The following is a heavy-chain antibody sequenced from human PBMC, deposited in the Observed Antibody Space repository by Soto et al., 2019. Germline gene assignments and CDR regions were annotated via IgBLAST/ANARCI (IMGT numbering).Heavy chain of an antibody. CDR2: ISSSSSYI. CDR1: GFTFSSYS. CDR3: GGDRRRGGWYAFEI. D-gene: IGHD2-15*01. V-gene: IGHV3-21*01. Sequence: GVSLRLSCAASGFTFSSYSMNWVRQAPGKGLEWVSSISSSSSYIYYADSVKGRFTISRDNAKNSLYLQMSSLRAEDTAVYYCGGDRRRGGWYAFEIWGKGTMVTV. J-gene: IGHJ3*02.